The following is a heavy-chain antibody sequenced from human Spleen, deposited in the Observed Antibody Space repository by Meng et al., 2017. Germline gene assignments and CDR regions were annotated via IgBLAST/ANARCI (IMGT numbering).Heavy chain of an antibody. Sequence: QVQLQESGPGLVKPFQTLSLTCTVSGGSISSGAYYWSWIRQHPGKGLEWIGYIYYSGSTDYNPSLKSRLTISVDTSKNQFSLRLSSVTAADTAAYYCARHYYNSGSFDYWGQGTLVTVSS. CDR1: GGSISSGAYY. CDR3: ARHYYNSGSFDY. V-gene: IGHV4-31*03. D-gene: IGHD3-10*01. CDR2: IYYSGST. J-gene: IGHJ4*02.